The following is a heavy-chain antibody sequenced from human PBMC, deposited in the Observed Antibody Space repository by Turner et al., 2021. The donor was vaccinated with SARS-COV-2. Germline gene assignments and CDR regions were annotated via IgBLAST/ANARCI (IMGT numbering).Heavy chain of an antibody. J-gene: IGHJ4*02. V-gene: IGHV4-31*01. CDR1: GGSISSGGYY. CDR3: ARVLNTIFPDFDY. D-gene: IGHD3-9*01. CDR2: IYYSGST. Sequence: QVQLQESGPGLVKPSQTLSLTCTVSGGSISSGGYYWSWIRQHPGKGLEWIGNIYYSGSTYYNPTLKSQVTKSVDTSKNQFSLKLSSVTASDTAVYDCARVLNTIFPDFDYWGQGTLVTVSS.